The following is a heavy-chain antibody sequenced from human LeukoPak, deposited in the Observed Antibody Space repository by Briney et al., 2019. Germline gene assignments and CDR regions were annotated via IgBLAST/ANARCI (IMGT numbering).Heavy chain of an antibody. V-gene: IGHV4-34*01. CDR2: INHSGST. J-gene: IGHJ5*02. CDR3: ARGEPRITMVRGVIITPDWFDP. CDR1: GGSFSGYY. Sequence: SETLSLTCAVFGGSFSGYYWSWIRQPPGKGLEWIGEINHSGSTNYNPSLKSRVTISVDTSKDQFSLKLSSVTAADTAVYYCARGEPRITMVRGVIITPDWFDPWGQGTLVTVSS. D-gene: IGHD3-10*01.